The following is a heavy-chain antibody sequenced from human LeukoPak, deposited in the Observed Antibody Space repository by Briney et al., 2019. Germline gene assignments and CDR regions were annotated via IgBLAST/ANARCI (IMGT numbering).Heavy chain of an antibody. CDR2: IYYSGNT. D-gene: IGHD6-19*01. CDR1: GGSISSSSYY. V-gene: IGHV4-39*07. CDR3: ARRGSGWYFDY. J-gene: IGHJ4*02. Sequence: SETLSLTCTVSGGSISSSSYYWGWIRQPPGKGLEWIGSIYYSGNTYYNPSLKSRVTISVDTSKNQFSLKLSSVTAADTAVYYCARRGSGWYFDYWGQGTLVTVSS.